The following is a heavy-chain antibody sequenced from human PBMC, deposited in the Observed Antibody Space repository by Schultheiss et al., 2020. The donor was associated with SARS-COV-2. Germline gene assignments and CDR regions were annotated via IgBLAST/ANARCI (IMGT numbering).Heavy chain of an antibody. CDR1: GGSISSYY. CDR2: ISPTGAT. CDR3: ARDPFKSSFDS. J-gene: IGHJ4*02. Sequence: SETLSLTCTVSGGSISSYYWSWIRQPAGKGLEWIGRISPTGATDYNPSLNSRVTISIDTSTSQFSLTLTAVTAADTAIYYCARDPFKSSFDSWGQGSLVTVSS. V-gene: IGHV4-4*07. D-gene: IGHD6-13*01.